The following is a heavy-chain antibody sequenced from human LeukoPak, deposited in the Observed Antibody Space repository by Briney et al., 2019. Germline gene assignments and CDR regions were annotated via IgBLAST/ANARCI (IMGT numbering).Heavy chain of an antibody. V-gene: IGHV5-51*01. CDR1: GYSFTSYW. CDR2: IYPGDSDT. CDR3: ARSRTGTIFDY. J-gene: IGHJ4*02. Sequence: GESLKISCKGSGYSFTSYWIGWVRQMPGKGLGWMGIIYPGDSDTRYSPSFQGQVTISADKSISTAYMQWSSPKASDTAMYYCARSRTGTIFDYWGQGTLVTVSS. D-gene: IGHD1-1*01.